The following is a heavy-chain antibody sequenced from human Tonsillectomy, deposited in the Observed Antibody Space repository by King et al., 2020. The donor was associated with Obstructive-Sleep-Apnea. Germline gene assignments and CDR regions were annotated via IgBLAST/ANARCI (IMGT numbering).Heavy chain of an antibody. CDR2: ISWDGGNT. CDR3: AKDVDGQGWLQSLGLDY. CDR1: GFTFDDYA. J-gene: IGHJ4*02. D-gene: IGHD5-24*01. V-gene: IGHV3-43D*03. Sequence: VQLVESGGVVVQPGGSLRLSCAASGFTFDDYAMHWVRQAPGKGLEWVSLISWDGGNTYYADSVKGRFTISRDNSKNSLYLQMNSLRTEDTALYYCAKDVDGQGWLQSLGLDYWGQGTLVTVSS.